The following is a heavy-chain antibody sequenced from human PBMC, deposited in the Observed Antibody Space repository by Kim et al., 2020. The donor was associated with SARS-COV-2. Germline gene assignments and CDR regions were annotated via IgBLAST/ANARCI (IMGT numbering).Heavy chain of an antibody. D-gene: IGHD3-10*01. CDR3: AKASRGPIPNWYFDL. Sequence: GGSLRLSCAASGFTFDDYAMHWVRQAPGKGLEWVSGISWNSGSIGYADSVKGRFTISRDNAKNSLYLQMNSLRAEDTALYYCAKASRGPIPNWYFDLWGRGTLVTVSS. CDR1: GFTFDDYA. CDR2: ISWNSGSI. V-gene: IGHV3-9*01. J-gene: IGHJ2*01.